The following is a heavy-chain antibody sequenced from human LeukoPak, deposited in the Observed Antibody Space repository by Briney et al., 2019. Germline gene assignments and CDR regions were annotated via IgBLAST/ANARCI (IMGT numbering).Heavy chain of an antibody. CDR2: ISYDGSNK. CDR1: GFTFSSYA. J-gene: IGHJ4*02. D-gene: IGHD3-9*01. Sequence: GSLRLSCAASGFTFSSYAMHWVRQAPGKGLEWVAVISYDGSNKYYADSVKGRFTISRDNSKNTLYLQMNSLRAEDTAVYYCARDVNYDILTGYYTSFDYWGQGTLVTVSS. V-gene: IGHV3-30-3*01. CDR3: ARDVNYDILTGYYTSFDY.